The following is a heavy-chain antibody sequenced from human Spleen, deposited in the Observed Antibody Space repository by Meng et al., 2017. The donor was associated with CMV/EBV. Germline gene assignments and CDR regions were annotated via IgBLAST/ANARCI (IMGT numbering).Heavy chain of an antibody. V-gene: IGHV3-48*04. Sequence: GGSLRLSCAASGFTFSSYSMNWVRQAPGKGLEWVSHISSGSASIRHADSMKGRFTISRDNAKNSLYLQMNSLRAEDTAVYYCARRHCSNGICFFDNWGQGTLVTVSS. J-gene: IGHJ4*02. CDR3: ARRHCSNGICFFDN. D-gene: IGHD2-8*01. CDR1: GFTFSSYS. CDR2: ISSGSASI.